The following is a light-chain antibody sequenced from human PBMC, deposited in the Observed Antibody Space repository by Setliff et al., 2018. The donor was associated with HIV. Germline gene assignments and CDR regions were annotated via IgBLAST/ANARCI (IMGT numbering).Light chain of an antibody. CDR3: AAYTSSSTVL. V-gene: IGLV2-14*02. CDR2: DVS. J-gene: IGLJ3*02. Sequence: QSALTQPASVSGSPGQSITISCTGTSNDVGRYDLVSWYQQHPARAPKLIIYDVSYRPSGVSNRFSGSKSGNTASLTISGLQAEDEADYYCAAYTSSSTVLFGGGTKVTVL. CDR1: SNDVGRYDL.